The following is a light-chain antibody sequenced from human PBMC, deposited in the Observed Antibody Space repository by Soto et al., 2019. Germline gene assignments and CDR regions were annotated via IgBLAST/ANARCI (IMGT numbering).Light chain of an antibody. CDR1: SSNIGDNP. V-gene: IGLV1-44*01. Sequence: QSVLTQPPSASGTPGQRVTISCSGSSSNIGDNPVNWYQQVPGAAPKLLIYINDQRPSGVSDRFSGSKSGNTASLTISGLQAEDEADYYCCSYAGSYTWVFGSGTKVTVL. J-gene: IGLJ1*01. CDR3: CSYAGSYTWV. CDR2: IND.